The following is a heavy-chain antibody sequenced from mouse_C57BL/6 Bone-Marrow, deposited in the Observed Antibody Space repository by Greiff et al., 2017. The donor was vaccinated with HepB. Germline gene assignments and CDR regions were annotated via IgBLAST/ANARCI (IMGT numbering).Heavy chain of an antibody. CDR1: GFTFSDYY. D-gene: IGHD1-1*01. V-gene: IGHV5-16*01. J-gene: IGHJ1*03. CDR3: ARADYYGSRYWYLDV. Sequence: EVQLVESEGGLVQPGSSMKLSCTASGFTFSDYYMAWVRQVPEKGLEWVANINYDGSSTYYLDSLKSRFIISRDNAKNILYLQMSSLKSEDTATYYCARADYYGSRYWYLDVWGTGTTVTVSS. CDR2: INYDGSST.